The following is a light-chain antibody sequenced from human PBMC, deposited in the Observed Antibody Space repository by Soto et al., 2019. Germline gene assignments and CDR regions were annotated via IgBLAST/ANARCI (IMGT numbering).Light chain of an antibody. V-gene: IGKV3-20*01. Sequence: DIVLTQSPGTLSLSPGERATLSCRASRSFSRTYLAWYQQKPGQAPRLLIFATSSRATGIPDRFSGSGSGTDFTLTISRLEPEDFAVYYCQQYVTSPYTFGPGTKVEIK. CDR1: RSFSRTY. J-gene: IGKJ3*01. CDR2: ATS. CDR3: QQYVTSPYT.